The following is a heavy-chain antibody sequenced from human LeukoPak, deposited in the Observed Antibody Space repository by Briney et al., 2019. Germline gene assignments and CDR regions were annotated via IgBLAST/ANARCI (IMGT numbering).Heavy chain of an antibody. V-gene: IGHV6-1*01. D-gene: IGHD6-19*01. CDR3: ARRIAVAGSDAFDI. J-gene: IGHJ3*02. CDR1: GDTFSSNSAA. CDR2: TYYRSNWYN. Sequence: SQTLSLTCAVSGDTFSSNSAAWNWLRQSPSRGLEWLVRTYYRSNWYNDYAVSVKSRITINPDTSKNQFSLQLNSVTPEDTAVYYCARRIAVAGSDAFDIWGQGTMVTVSS.